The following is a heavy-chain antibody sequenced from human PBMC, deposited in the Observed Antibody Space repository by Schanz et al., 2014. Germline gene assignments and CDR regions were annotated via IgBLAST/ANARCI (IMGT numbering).Heavy chain of an antibody. J-gene: IGHJ4*02. CDR1: GYTLTHYA. Sequence: QVQLVESGSELKKPGASVKVSCKASGYTLTHYAMNWVRQAPGQGPEWMGWINPSSGGTNYAQKFQGRVTMTRDTSISTAYMELNSLRSDDTAVYYCVRELSGGTFDYWGQGALVTVSS. CDR3: VRELSGGTFDY. CDR2: INPSSGGT. D-gene: IGHD1-1*01. V-gene: IGHV1-2*02.